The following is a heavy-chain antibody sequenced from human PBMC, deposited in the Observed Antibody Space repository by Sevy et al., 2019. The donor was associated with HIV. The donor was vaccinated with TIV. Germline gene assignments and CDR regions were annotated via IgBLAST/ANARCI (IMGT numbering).Heavy chain of an antibody. J-gene: IGHJ4*02. D-gene: IGHD3-3*02. V-gene: IGHV1-18*01. CDR2: INPYDGDT. CDR1: GYIFSNYE. Sequence: ASVKVSCKTSGYIFSNYEINWVRQAPGQDLEWMGWINPYDGDTTYAQKFRGRVRMTTHTSTRTAYMELSGLSSDDAGVYYCVRGRAPGISMFHFEYWAEGTRVTVSS. CDR3: VRGRAPGISMFHFEY.